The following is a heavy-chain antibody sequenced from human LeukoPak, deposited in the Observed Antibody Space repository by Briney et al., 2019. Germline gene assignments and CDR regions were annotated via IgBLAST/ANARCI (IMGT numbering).Heavy chain of an antibody. Sequence: SETLSLTCAVYGGSFSGYYWSWIRQPPGKGLEWIGEINHSGSTNYNPSLKSRVTISVDTSKNQFSLKLSSVTAADTAVYYCARVFYYDSSCFYGMDAWGQGTTVTVSS. V-gene: IGHV4-34*01. J-gene: IGHJ6*02. D-gene: IGHD3-22*01. CDR2: INHSGST. CDR3: ARVFYYDSSCFYGMDA. CDR1: GGSFSGYY.